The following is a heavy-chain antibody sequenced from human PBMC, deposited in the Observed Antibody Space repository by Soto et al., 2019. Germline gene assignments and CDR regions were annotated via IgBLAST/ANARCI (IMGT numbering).Heavy chain of an antibody. D-gene: IGHD2-15*01. V-gene: IGHV1-2*04. Sequence: ASVKVSCKASGYTFTGYYMHWVRQAPGQGLEWMGWINPNSGGTNYAQKFQGWVTMTRDTSISTAYMELSRLRSDDTAVYYCARDRPYCSGGSYYSMGRGRPGGMDGWGQGTMVTVAS. CDR3: ARDRPYCSGGSYYSMGRGRPGGMDG. CDR2: INPNSGGT. CDR1: GYTFTGYY. J-gene: IGHJ6*01.